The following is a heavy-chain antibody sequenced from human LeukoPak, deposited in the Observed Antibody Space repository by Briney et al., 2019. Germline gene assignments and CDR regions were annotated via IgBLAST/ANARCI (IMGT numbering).Heavy chain of an antibody. Sequence: PSETLSLTCTVSGGSISSYYWSWIRQPPGKGLEWIGYIYYSGSTNYNPSLKSRVTISVDTSKNQFSLQLSSVTAADTAVYYCARQTYRGDFDDWGQGTLVTVSS. D-gene: IGHD1-1*01. CDR2: IYYSGST. CDR3: ARQTYRGDFDD. CDR1: GGSISSYY. V-gene: IGHV4-59*08. J-gene: IGHJ4*02.